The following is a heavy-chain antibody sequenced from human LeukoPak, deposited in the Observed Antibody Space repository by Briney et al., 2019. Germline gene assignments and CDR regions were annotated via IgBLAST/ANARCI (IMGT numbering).Heavy chain of an antibody. Sequence: GGSLRLSCAASGFTFSSYGMHWVRQAPGKGLEWVAVIWYDGSNKYYADSVKGRFTISRDNSKNTLYLQMNSMRAEDTAVYYCARDSGGDAFDIWGQGTMVTVSS. CDR1: GFTFSSYG. CDR3: ARDSGGDAFDI. D-gene: IGHD3-16*01. CDR2: IWYDGSNK. V-gene: IGHV3-33*01. J-gene: IGHJ3*02.